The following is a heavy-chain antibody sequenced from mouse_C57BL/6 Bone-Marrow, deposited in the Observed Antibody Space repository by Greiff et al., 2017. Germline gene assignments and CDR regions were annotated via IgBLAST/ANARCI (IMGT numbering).Heavy chain of an antibody. D-gene: IGHD2-4*01. CDR1: GYTFTDYY. CDR3: ARWGDYDEVDY. J-gene: IGHJ2*01. V-gene: IGHV1-76*01. CDR2: IYPGSGNT. Sequence: VHLVESGAELVRPGASVKLSCKASGYTFTDYYINWVKQRPGQGLEWIARIYPGSGNTYYNEKFKGKATLTAEKSSSTAYMQLSSLTSEDSAVYFCARWGDYDEVDYWGQGTTLTVSS.